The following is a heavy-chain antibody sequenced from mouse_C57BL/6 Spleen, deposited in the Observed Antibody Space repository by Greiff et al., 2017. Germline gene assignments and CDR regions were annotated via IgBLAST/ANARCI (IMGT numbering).Heavy chain of an antibody. V-gene: IGHV1-81*01. CDR2: IYPRSGNT. CDR3: AKEVNYYSSTWFAY. CDR1: GYTFTSYG. Sequence: QVQLQQSGAELARPGASVKLSCKASGYTFTSYGISWVKQSTGQGLEWIGEIYPRSGNTYYNEKFKGKATLTADKSSSTAYMELRSLTSEDSAVXVCAKEVNYYSSTWFAYWGQGTLVTVSA. D-gene: IGHD1-1*01. J-gene: IGHJ3*01.